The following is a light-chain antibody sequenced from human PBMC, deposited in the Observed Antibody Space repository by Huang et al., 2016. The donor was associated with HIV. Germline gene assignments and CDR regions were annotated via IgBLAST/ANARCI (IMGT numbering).Light chain of an antibody. CDR3: QQRSDWPLT. CDR2: DAS. Sequence: EIVLTQSPATLSFSPGERATLSCRASQSVSTYLAWYQQRSGQAPRLLIYDASNRVPGIPARFSGSGSGTDFTLAISSLEPEDFAVYDCQQRSDWPLTFGGGTKVEMK. CDR1: QSVSTY. J-gene: IGKJ4*01. V-gene: IGKV3-11*01.